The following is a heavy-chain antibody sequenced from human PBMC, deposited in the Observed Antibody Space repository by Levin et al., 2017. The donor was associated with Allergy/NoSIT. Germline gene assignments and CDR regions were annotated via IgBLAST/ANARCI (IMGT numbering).Heavy chain of an antibody. D-gene: IGHD3-3*01. Sequence: PGGSLRLSCAASGFTFSSYALNWVRQAPAKGLEWVSAISGTGVSTYYADSVKGRFTISRDNSRNTLYLQVHSLRAEDTAVYYCAKDRGYDFWSGYYPSIDYWGQGTLVTVSS. CDR2: ISGTGVST. CDR3: AKDRGYDFWSGYYPSIDY. CDR1: GFTFSSYA. J-gene: IGHJ4*02. V-gene: IGHV3-23*01.